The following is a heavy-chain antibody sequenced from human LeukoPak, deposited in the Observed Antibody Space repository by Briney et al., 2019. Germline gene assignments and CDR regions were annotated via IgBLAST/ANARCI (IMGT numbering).Heavy chain of an antibody. Sequence: GGSLRLSCAASGFTFSSYSMNWVRQAPGKGLEWVSSISSSSSYIYYADSVKGRFTISRDNAKNSLYLQMNSLRAEDTAVYYCARPAAERYSSSWYFDYWGQGTLVTVSS. V-gene: IGHV3-21*01. J-gene: IGHJ4*02. CDR2: ISSSSSYI. CDR1: GFTFSSYS. CDR3: ARPAAERYSSSWYFDY. D-gene: IGHD6-13*01.